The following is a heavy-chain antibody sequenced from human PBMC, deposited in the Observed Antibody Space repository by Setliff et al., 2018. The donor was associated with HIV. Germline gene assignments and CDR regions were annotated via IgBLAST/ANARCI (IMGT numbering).Heavy chain of an antibody. D-gene: IGHD3-10*01. CDR1: GYTFTSYA. CDR2: INAGNGNT. J-gene: IGHJ5*02. V-gene: IGHV1-3*01. CDR3: AKDKVPFISGSYYNWFDP. Sequence: ASVKVSCKASGYTFTSYAMHWVRQAPGQRLEWMGWINAGNGNTKYSQKFQGRVTITRDTSASTAYMELSSLRSEDTAVYYCAKDKVPFISGSYYNWFDPWGQGTLVTVSS.